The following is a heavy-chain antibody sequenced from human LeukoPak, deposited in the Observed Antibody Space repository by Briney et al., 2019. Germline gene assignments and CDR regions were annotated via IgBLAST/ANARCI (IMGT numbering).Heavy chain of an antibody. Sequence: GGSLRLSCAASGFTFSSYAMSWVRQAPGKGLEWVSAISGSGGSTYYADSVKGRFTISRDNSKNTLYLQMNSLRAEDTAVYYCAKEEYCTNGVCYTIYYFDYWGQGTLVTVSS. D-gene: IGHD2-8*01. V-gene: IGHV3-23*01. CDR2: ISGSGGST. J-gene: IGHJ4*02. CDR1: GFTFSSYA. CDR3: AKEEYCTNGVCYTIYYFDY.